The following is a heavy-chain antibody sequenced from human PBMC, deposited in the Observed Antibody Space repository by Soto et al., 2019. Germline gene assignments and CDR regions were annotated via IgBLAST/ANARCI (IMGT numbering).Heavy chain of an antibody. J-gene: IGHJ4*02. CDR1: GLTFSNYA. Sequence: QVQLVESGGGVVQPGRSLRLSCAASGLTFSNYAMHWVRQAPGKGLEWVAGVSYNGSKEFYADSVKGRFTISRDNSKNTLYVQMNSLRAEDTAVYYCAQESDIVVLLGVPHPLGYFDDWGQGTLVTVSS. V-gene: IGHV3-30-3*01. CDR3: AQESDIVVLLGVPHPLGYFDD. CDR2: VSYNGSKE. D-gene: IGHD2-15*01.